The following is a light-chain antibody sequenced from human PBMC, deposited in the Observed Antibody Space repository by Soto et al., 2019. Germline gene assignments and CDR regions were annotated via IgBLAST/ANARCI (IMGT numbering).Light chain of an antibody. CDR1: QSLLHSNAYNY. CDR3: MQSLQTPIT. J-gene: IGKJ5*01. V-gene: IGKV2-28*01. CDR2: LGS. Sequence: DIVMTQSPLSLPVTPGEPASISCRSSQSLLHSNAYNYLDWYLQKPGQSPQLLIYLGSNRASGVVDRFSGSGSGTDFTLKISRVEAEDVGVYYCMQSLQTPITFGQGTRLEIK.